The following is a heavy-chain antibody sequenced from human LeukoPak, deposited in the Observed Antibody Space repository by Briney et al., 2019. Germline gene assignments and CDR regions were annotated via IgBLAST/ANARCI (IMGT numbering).Heavy chain of an antibody. D-gene: IGHD3-9*01. Sequence: SETLSLTCAVYGGSFSGYYWSWIRQPPGKGLEWIGNIYYSGSTYYNPSLTSRVTMSVDTSNNQFSLKMHSVTAADTAVYYCARLSKGRFFDYIFDYWGQGTLVTVSS. CDR1: GGSFSGYY. CDR2: IYYSGST. CDR3: ARLSKGRFFDYIFDY. J-gene: IGHJ4*02. V-gene: IGHV4-34*01.